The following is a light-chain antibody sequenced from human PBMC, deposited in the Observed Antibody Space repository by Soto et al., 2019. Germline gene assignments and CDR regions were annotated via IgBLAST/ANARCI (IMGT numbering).Light chain of an antibody. J-gene: IGKJ3*01. CDR1: LTANTN. Sequence: DIVMTQSPATLSVSPGERATLSCRASLTANTNLAWYQQKPGQAPRLLIYYASTRATGIPARFSGSGSVKEFTLTISSVQSEDSAVYYCQQYNNWPPGATFGPGTKVEIK. V-gene: IGKV3-15*01. CDR3: QQYNNWPPGAT. CDR2: YAS.